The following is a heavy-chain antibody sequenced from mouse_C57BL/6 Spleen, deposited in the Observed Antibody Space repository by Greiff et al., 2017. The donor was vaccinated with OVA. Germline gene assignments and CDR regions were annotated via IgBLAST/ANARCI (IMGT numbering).Heavy chain of an antibody. V-gene: IGHV1-61*01. J-gene: IGHJ4*01. CDR3: ARSSGAQATYAMDY. D-gene: IGHD3-2*02. CDR1: GYTFTSYW. CDR2: IYPSDSET. Sequence: QVQLQQPGAELVRPGSSVKLSCKASGYTFTSYWMDWVQQRPGQGLEWLGNIYPSDSETHYNQKFKDKATLTVDKSSSTAYMQLSSLTSEDSAVDYGARSSGAQATYAMDYWGQGTSVTVSS.